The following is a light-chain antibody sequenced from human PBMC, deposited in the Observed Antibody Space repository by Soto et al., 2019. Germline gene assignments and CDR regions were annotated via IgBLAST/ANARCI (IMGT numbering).Light chain of an antibody. CDR3: QHYYRRPFA. CDR1: QSVLYNSNHKNY. Sequence: DIVMTQSPDSLAVSLGERATIHCQSSQSVLYNSNHKNYLAWYQQKPGQPPKLLISWASTRESGVPDRFSGSGSGTDFTLTISSLQAEDVAVYYCQHYYRRPFAFGQGTKLEIK. V-gene: IGKV4-1*01. J-gene: IGKJ2*01. CDR2: WAS.